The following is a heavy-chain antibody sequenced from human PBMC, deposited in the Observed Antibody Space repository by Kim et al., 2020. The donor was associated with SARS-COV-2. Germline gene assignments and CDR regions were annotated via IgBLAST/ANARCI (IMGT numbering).Heavy chain of an antibody. CDR1: GFTFSSYA. V-gene: IGHV3-23*03. J-gene: IGHJ4*02. Sequence: GGSLRLSCAASGFTFSSYAMSWVRQAPGKGLEWVSVIYSGGSSTYYADSVKGRFTISRDNSKNTLYLQMNSLRAEDTAVYYCAKGDDYGSYWGQGTLVTV. CDR2: IYSGGSST. D-gene: IGHD4-17*01. CDR3: AKGDDYGSY.